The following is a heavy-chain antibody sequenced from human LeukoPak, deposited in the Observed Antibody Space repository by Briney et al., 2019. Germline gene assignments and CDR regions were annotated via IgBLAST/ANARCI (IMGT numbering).Heavy chain of an antibody. J-gene: IGHJ4*02. CDR3: AIPQEVPYDYVWGSYRPTHYYFDY. D-gene: IGHD3-16*02. CDR2: ISAYNGNT. V-gene: IGHV1-18*01. Sequence: ASVKVSCKASGYTFTSYGISWVRQAPGQGLEWMGWISAYNGNTNYAQKLQGRVTMTTDTSTSTAYMELRSLRSDDTAVYYCAIPQEVPYDYVWGSYRPTHYYFDYWGQGTLVTVSS. CDR1: GYTFTSYG.